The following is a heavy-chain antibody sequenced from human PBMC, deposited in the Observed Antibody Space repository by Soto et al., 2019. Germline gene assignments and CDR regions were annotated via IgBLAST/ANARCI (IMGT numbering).Heavy chain of an antibody. Sequence: VQLLESGAEVKKPGSSVKVSCKASGGTFSSYAISWVRQAPGQGLEWMGGIIPIFGTANYAQKFQGRVTITADESTSTAYMELSSLRSEDTAVYYCASPYGSGKEGYFDYWGQGTLVTVSS. CDR3: ASPYGSGKEGYFDY. D-gene: IGHD3-10*01. V-gene: IGHV1-69*01. CDR2: IIPIFGTA. CDR1: GGTFSSYA. J-gene: IGHJ4*02.